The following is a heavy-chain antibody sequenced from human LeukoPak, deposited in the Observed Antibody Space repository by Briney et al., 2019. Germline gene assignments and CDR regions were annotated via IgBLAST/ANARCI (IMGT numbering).Heavy chain of an antibody. CDR2: ISSRSSYT. CDR3: ARESFSGDSSGYYGC. D-gene: IGHD3-22*01. Sequence: GVSLRLYCAASGFTFSDYYMSWIRQAPGQGLVGIIYISSRSSYTNYPDSVKGRFTISRDNAKNSLYLQVNSLRAEDTGVYYWARESFSGDSSGYYGCWGQGAMVTVSS. CDR1: GFTFSDYY. V-gene: IGHV3-11*06. J-gene: IGHJ4*02.